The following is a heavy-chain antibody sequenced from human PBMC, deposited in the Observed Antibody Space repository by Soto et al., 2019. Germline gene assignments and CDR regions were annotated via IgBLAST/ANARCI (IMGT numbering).Heavy chain of an antibody. CDR2: MSSSSTI. Sequence: GGSLRLSCAASGFTFSTYSMNWVRQAPGKGLEWVSYMSSSSTIYYADSVKGRFTISRDNSKNMLYLQMNSLRAEDTAVYYCARGNYDNSGYYDDAFDIWGQGTMVTVSS. D-gene: IGHD3-22*01. J-gene: IGHJ3*02. CDR3: ARGNYDNSGYYDDAFDI. V-gene: IGHV3-48*01. CDR1: GFTFSTYS.